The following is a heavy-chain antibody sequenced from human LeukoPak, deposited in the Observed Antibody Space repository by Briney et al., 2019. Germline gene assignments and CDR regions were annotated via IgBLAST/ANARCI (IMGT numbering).Heavy chain of an antibody. CDR3: ARQDYYGPLAYNWFDP. CDR1: GYSFTSYW. J-gene: IGHJ5*02. D-gene: IGHD3-10*01. CDR2: IYPGDSDT. V-gene: IGHV5-51*01. Sequence: GESLKISCKCSGYSFTSYWIGWVRQMPGKGLEWMGIIYPGDSDTRYSPSFQGQVTISADKSISTAYLQWSSLKASDTAMYYCARQDYYGPLAYNWFDPWGQGTLVTVSS.